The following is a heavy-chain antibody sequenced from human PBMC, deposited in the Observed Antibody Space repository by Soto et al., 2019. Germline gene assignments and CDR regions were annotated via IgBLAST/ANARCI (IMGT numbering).Heavy chain of an antibody. CDR3: TTVPGDGYGDFDFDY. CDR1: GFTFSNAW. CDR2: IKSKTDGGTT. V-gene: IGHV3-15*01. Sequence: EVQLVESGGGLVKPGGSLRLSCAASGFTFSNAWMSWVRQAPGKRLEWVGRIKSKTDGGTTDYAAPVKGRFTISRDDSKNTLYLQMNSLKTEDTAVYYCTTVPGDGYGDFDFDYWGQGTLVTVSS. D-gene: IGHD4-17*01. J-gene: IGHJ4*02.